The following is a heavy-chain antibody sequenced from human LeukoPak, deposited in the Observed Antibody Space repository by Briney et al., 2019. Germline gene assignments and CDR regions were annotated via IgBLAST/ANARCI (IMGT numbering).Heavy chain of an antibody. CDR3: ARDKGSSWFGMDV. J-gene: IGHJ6*02. Sequence: PGGSLRLSCTASGFTFSSYTMSWVRQAPGKGLKWVSTITTGGPNTYYADSVKGRFTVSRDDSKNTLYLQMNSLRAEDTAVYYCARDKGSSWFGMDVWGQGTTVTVSS. CDR2: ITTGGPNT. V-gene: IGHV3-23*01. CDR1: GFTFSSYT. D-gene: IGHD6-13*01.